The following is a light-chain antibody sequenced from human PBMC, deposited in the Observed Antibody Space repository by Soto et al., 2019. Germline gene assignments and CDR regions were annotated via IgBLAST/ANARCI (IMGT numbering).Light chain of an antibody. CDR3: QQYGSSPIT. CDR1: QGIGDT. J-gene: IGKJ5*01. Sequence: THSPATLSVSPVEGATLSCRASQGIGDTLAWYQHKPGQTPRLLIYDTSTRATGVPDRFSGSGSGTDFTLTISRLEPEDFAVYYCQQYGSSPITFGQGTRLEIK. CDR2: DTS. V-gene: IGKV3-20*01.